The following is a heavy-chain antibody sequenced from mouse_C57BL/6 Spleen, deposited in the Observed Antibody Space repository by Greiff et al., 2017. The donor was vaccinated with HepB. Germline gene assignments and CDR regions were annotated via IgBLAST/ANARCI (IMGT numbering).Heavy chain of an antibody. CDR1: GYTFTSYW. CDR3: ASWYGSSGLDY. D-gene: IGHD1-1*01. J-gene: IGHJ2*01. Sequence: QVQLQQPGAELVMPGASVKLSCKASGYTFTSYWMHWVKQRPGQGLEWIGEIDPSDSYTNYNQKFKGKATLTVDKSSSTAYMQLSSLTAEDSAVYDCASWYGSSGLDYWGQGTTLTVSS. CDR2: IDPSDSYT. V-gene: IGHV1-69*01.